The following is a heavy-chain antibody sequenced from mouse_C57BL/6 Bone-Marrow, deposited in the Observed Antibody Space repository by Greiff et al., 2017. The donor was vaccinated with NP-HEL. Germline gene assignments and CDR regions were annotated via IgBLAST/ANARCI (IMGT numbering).Heavy chain of an antibody. Sequence: VQLQQSGAELVKPGASVKLSCKASGYTFTSYWMHWVKQRPGQGLEWIGMIHPNSGSTNYNEKFKSKATLTVDKSSSTAYMQLSSLTSEDSAVDYCARTGYGSSYGFAYWGQGTLVTVSA. CDR1: GYTFTSYW. CDR3: ARTGYGSSYGFAY. D-gene: IGHD1-1*01. J-gene: IGHJ3*01. CDR2: IHPNSGST. V-gene: IGHV1-64*01.